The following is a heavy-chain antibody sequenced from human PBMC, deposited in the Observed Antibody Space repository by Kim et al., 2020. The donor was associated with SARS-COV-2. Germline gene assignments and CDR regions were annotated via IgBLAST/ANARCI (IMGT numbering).Heavy chain of an antibody. Sequence: GGSLRLSCALSGFTVSSDYMSWVRQAPGKGLEWVSLIYSRGDTYHADSVKGRFTISRDNSKNTVLLQMNSLRVDDTAVYYCAWGHYDYWGQGTLVTVSS. CDR2: IYSRGDT. CDR1: GFTVSSDY. CDR3: AWGHYDY. J-gene: IGHJ4*02. D-gene: IGHD7-27*01. V-gene: IGHV3-53*01.